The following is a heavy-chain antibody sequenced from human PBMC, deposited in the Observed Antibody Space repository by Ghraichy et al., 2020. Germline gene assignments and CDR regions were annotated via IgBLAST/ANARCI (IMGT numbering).Heavy chain of an antibody. CDR2: INPSGGTT. CDR3: GKSAIGYGTAVYIES. V-gene: IGHV3-23*01. Sequence: VSGINPSGGTTYYADSVKGRFIVYRDNSEKTLYRLMHSLRAADTAVSYCGKSAIGYGTAVYIESWGQGTLVTVSS. D-gene: IGHD2-21*02. J-gene: IGHJ5*01.